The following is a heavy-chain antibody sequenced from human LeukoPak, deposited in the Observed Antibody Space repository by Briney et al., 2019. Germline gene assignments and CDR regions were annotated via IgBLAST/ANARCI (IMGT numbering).Heavy chain of an antibody. V-gene: IGHV3-11*04. Sequence: GGSLRLSCAASGFTFSDYYMSWIRQAPGKGLEWVSYIGNSGTTIYYADSVKGRFTISRDNAKNSLYLQMNSLGAEDTAVYYCARERSGYIDYWGQGTLVTVSS. CDR1: GFTFSDYY. CDR3: ARERSGYIDY. CDR2: IGNSGTTI. J-gene: IGHJ4*02. D-gene: IGHD2-15*01.